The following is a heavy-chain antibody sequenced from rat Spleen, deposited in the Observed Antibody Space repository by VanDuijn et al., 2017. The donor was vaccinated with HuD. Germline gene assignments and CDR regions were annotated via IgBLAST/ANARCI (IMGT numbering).Heavy chain of an antibody. J-gene: IGHJ2*01. Sequence: EVQLVESGGGAVQPGRSLKLSCAASGFTFSNYGMHWIRQAPSKGLEWVASVSYDDSSTYYRDSVKGRFTISRDNAKRTLYLQMDSLRSDDTATYYCARLGNSGIGNLFAYWGQGVMVTVSS. V-gene: IGHV5-29*01. CDR1: GFTFSNYG. CDR2: VSYDDSST. D-gene: IGHD4-4*01. CDR3: ARLGNSGIGNLFAY.